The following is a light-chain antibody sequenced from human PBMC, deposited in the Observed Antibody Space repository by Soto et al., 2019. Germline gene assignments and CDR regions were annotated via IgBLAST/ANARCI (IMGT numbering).Light chain of an antibody. CDR1: QSVDSY. CDR2: DAS. J-gene: IGKJ3*01. Sequence: EIVLTQSPATLSLSPGERATLSCRASQSVDSYLAWYQQKPGQAPRLLIYDASNRATGIPPRFSVSGSGTDFTLTISSLEPEDFAVYYCQQRSNWRFTFGPGTKVDIK. V-gene: IGKV3-11*01. CDR3: QQRSNWRFT.